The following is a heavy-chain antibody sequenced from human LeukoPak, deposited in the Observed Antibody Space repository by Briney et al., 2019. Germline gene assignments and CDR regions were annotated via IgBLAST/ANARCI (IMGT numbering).Heavy chain of an antibody. CDR3: AREREMATGVDY. J-gene: IGHJ4*02. Sequence: SETLSLTCTVSGGSISSYYRSWIRQPPGKGLEWIGYIYYSGSTNYNPSLKSRVTISVDTSKNQFSLKLSSVTAADTAVYYCAREREMATGVDYWGQGTLVTVSS. D-gene: IGHD5-24*01. V-gene: IGHV4-59*01. CDR1: GGSISSYY. CDR2: IYYSGST.